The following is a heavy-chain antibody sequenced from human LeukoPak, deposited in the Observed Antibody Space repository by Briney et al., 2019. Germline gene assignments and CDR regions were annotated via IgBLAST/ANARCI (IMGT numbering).Heavy chain of an antibody. Sequence: GGSLRLSCVASGFIFNKHAMSWVRQAPGKGLEWVSGLSGSGSSTDYADSVKGRFAVSRDNSKNTLFLQMNSLRAEDTAIYYCAKERDYGPADYWGQGTLVTVSS. V-gene: IGHV3-23*01. D-gene: IGHD4/OR15-4a*01. CDR1: GFIFNKHA. CDR3: AKERDYGPADY. CDR2: LSGSGSST. J-gene: IGHJ4*02.